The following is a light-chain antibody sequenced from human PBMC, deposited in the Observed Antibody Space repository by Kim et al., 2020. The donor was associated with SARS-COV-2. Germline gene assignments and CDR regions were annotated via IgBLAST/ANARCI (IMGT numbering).Light chain of an antibody. CDR2: DAS. V-gene: IGKV1-33*01. CDR1: QDISNY. J-gene: IGKJ2*01. Sequence: DIQMTQSPSSLSASVGDRVTITCQASQDISNYLNWYQQKPGKAPKLLIYDASNLETGVPSRFSGSGSGTDFTFTISSLQPEDIATYYCHQYDNLPTFGQGTKLEI. CDR3: HQYDNLPT.